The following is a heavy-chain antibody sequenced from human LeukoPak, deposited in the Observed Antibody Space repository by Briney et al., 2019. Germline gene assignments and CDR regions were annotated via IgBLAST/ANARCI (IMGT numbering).Heavy chain of an antibody. Sequence: PGGSLTLSCAVSGFTFSSYAMSWVRPPPGKGLEWVSAISASGGSTYYADSVKERLTISRDNSKHTLYLKLNGLRADDIGRHYRAKDGGASSYYYERAEICHLWGEGTLVTVSS. CDR1: GFTFSSYA. CDR2: ISASGGST. V-gene: IGHV3-23*01. J-gene: IGHJ4*02. D-gene: IGHD3-22*01. CDR3: AKDGGASSYYYERAEICHL.